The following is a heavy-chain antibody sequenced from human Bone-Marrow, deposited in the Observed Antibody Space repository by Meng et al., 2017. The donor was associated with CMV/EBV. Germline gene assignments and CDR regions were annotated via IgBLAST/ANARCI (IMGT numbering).Heavy chain of an antibody. Sequence: GGSLRLTCAASGFTFTNHALHWVPQAPGKGLEWLAVISYDGSQTYYADSVKGRFTISRDTSRNTLSLQMNSLRGNDTAVYFCARGQGYYYYGMDFWGRGTTDTVSS. CDR3: ARGQGYYYYGMDF. J-gene: IGHJ6*02. CDR1: GFTFTNHA. V-gene: IGHV3-30*04. CDR2: ISYDGSQT.